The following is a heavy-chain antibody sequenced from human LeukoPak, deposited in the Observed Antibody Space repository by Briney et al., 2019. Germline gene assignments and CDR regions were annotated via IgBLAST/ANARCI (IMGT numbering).Heavy chain of an antibody. CDR3: ARLGGGYAFFDY. D-gene: IGHD5-12*01. V-gene: IGHV4-59*01. J-gene: IGHJ4*02. CDR2: IYYSGST. CDR1: GRSISFYY. Sequence: SETLSLTCTVSGRSISFYYWSWIRQPPGKWLEWIGNIYYSGSTNYNPSLKSRVTISVATSKNQFSLKLSSVTAADTALFYCARLGGGYAFFDYWGQGTLVTVSS.